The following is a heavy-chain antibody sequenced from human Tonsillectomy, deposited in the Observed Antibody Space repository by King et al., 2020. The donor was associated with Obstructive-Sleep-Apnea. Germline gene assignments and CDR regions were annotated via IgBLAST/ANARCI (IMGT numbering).Heavy chain of an antibody. Sequence: QLQESGPGLVKPSETLSLTCTVSGGSISSYYWSWIRQPPGKGLEWIGYIYYSGCTNYNPSLKSRVTISVDTSKNQFSLKLSSVTSADTAVYYCARHGRELPTGANWFDPWGQGTLVTVSS. V-gene: IGHV4-59*08. CDR1: GGSISSYY. D-gene: IGHD1-26*01. CDR3: ARHGRELPTGANWFDP. CDR2: IYYSGCT. J-gene: IGHJ5*02.